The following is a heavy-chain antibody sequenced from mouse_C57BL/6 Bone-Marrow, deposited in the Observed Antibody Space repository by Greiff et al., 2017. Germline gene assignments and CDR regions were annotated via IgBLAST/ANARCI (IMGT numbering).Heavy chain of an antibody. CDR3: TKITTVVADLYFDV. CDR2: IRLKSDYYAT. V-gene: IGHV6-3*01. CDR1: GFTFSNYW. D-gene: IGHD1-1*01. J-gene: IGHJ1*03. Sequence: EVQLVESGGGLVLPGGSMKLSCVASGFTFSNYWMNWVRQSPEQGLEWVAQIRLKSDYYATNYAESVKGRFTISRDDSKSSVYLPMTNLRAEDTGIYYCTKITTVVADLYFDVWGTGTTVTVSS.